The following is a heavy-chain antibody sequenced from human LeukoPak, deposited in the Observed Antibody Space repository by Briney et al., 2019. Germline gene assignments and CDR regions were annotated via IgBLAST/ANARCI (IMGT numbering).Heavy chain of an antibody. CDR2: IDPNSGDT. D-gene: IGHD1/OR15-1a*01. CDR1: GYTLIDYY. J-gene: IGHJ4*02. V-gene: IGHV1-2*02. Sequence: ASVKVSCKASGYTLIDYYIHWVRQAPGQGLKWMGWIDPNSGDTTYAQKFQGRVTMTRDTSISSAYMDLSRLNSDDTAVYFCAREEQYNNFFDYWGPGTLVTVSS. CDR3: AREEQYNNFFDY.